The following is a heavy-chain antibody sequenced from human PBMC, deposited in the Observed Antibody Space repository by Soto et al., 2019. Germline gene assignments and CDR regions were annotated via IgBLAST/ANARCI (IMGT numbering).Heavy chain of an antibody. J-gene: IGHJ3*01. CDR3: AKDRGIIVKAGDAFDV. Sequence: GGSLRLSCASSGFTLSMSAVNWVRQAPGKGLEWVSYISDSGGRTYYADSVKGRFTISRDRSKNTVSLQMDSLRAEDTAVYYCAKDRGIIVKAGDAFDVWGQGTKVTVSS. V-gene: IGHV3-23*01. CDR1: GFTLSMSA. CDR2: ISDSGGRT. D-gene: IGHD3-16*02.